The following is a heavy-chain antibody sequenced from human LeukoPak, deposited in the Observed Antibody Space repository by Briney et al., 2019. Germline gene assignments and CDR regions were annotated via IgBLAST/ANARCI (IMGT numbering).Heavy chain of an antibody. D-gene: IGHD2-2*01. CDR2: TYYRSTWYN. CDR1: GDSFSSNSVT. J-gene: IGHJ5*02. CDR3: ARRLTQYDCFDP. Sequence: SHTLSLTCALSGDSFSSNSVTWHWIRQSPSRGLEWLGRTYYRSTWYNDYAVSVRGRITVNPDTSKNQFSLHLDSVTPEDTAVYYCARRLTQYDCFDPWGQGSLVSVPS. V-gene: IGHV6-1*01.